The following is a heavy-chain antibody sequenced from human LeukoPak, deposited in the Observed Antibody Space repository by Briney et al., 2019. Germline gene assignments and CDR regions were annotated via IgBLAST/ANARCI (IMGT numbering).Heavy chain of an antibody. CDR2: ISGSGGST. J-gene: IGHJ4*02. CDR3: AKGDDFWSGYPDY. V-gene: IGHV3-23*01. D-gene: IGHD3-3*01. Sequence: GGSLRLSCEVSGFTFSSYWMNWVRQAPGKGLEWVSAISGSGGSTYYADSVKGRFTISRDNSKNTLYLQMNSLRAEDTAVYYCAKGDDFWSGYPDYWGQGTLVTVSS. CDR1: GFTFSSYW.